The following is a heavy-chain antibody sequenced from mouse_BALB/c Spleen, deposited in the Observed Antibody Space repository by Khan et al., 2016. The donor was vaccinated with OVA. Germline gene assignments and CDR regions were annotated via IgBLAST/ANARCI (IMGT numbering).Heavy chain of an antibody. Sequence: EVELVESGGDLVKPGGSLKLSCAASGFIFSSYSMSWVRQTPDKRLEWVATISSGGDYTYYPDSVKGRFTISSDDAKNTLYLQMCSLKSEDTAMYYCASHLTGSFAYWGQGTLGTVSA. V-gene: IGHV5-6*01. CDR1: GFIFSSYS. CDR3: ASHLTGSFAY. CDR2: ISSGGDYT. J-gene: IGHJ3*01. D-gene: IGHD4-1*01.